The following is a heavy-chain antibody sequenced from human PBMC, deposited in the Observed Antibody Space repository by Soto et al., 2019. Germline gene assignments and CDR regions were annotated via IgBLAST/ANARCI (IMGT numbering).Heavy chain of an antibody. Sequence: SETLSLTCAVYGGSFSGYYWSWIRQPPGKGLEWIGEINHSGSTNYNPSLKSRVTISVDTSKNQFSLKLSSVTAADTAVYYCARGAAYYDSSGFAYYFDYWGQGILVTVSS. J-gene: IGHJ4*02. CDR2: INHSGST. CDR1: GGSFSGYY. D-gene: IGHD3-22*01. CDR3: ARGAAYYDSSGFAYYFDY. V-gene: IGHV4-34*01.